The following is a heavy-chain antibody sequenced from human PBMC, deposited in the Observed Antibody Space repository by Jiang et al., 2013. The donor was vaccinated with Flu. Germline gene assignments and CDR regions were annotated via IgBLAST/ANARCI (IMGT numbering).Heavy chain of an antibody. D-gene: IGHD5-12*01. J-gene: IGHJ4*02. CDR3: ARDLRSGYDYAESFDY. V-gene: IGHV6-1*01. Sequence: SQTLSLTCAISGDSVSSNTAAWSWIRQSPSRGLEWLGRTYYRSKWYNDYAVSVKSRITINPDTSKNQFSLQLNSVTPEDTAVYYCARDLRSGYDYAESFDYWGQGTLVTVSS. CDR2: TYYRSKWYN. CDR1: GDSVSSNTAA.